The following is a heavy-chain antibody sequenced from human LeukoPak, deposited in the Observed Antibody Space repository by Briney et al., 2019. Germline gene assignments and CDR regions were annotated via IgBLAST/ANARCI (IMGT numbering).Heavy chain of an antibody. CDR3: AKISYSSGSDY. CDR2: INGSGGST. V-gene: IGHV3-23*01. D-gene: IGHD6-19*01. J-gene: IGHJ4*02. Sequence: GGSLRLSCAASRFTFSSYAMSWVRQPPGKGLEWVSAINGSGGSTYYADSVKGRFTISRDNSKNTLYLQMNSLRAEDTAVYYCAKISYSSGSDYWGQGTLVTVSS. CDR1: RFTFSSYA.